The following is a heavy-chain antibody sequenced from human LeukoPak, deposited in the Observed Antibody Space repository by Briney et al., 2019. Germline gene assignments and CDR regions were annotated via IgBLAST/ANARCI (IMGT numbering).Heavy chain of an antibody. D-gene: IGHD3-22*01. J-gene: IGHJ4*02. CDR3: ARATYYYDSSGYYSFDY. CDR1: GGSFSGYY. Sequence: SETLSLTCAVYGGSFSGYYWSWIRQPPGKGLEWIGEINHGGSTNYNPSLKSRVTISVDTSKNQFSLKLSSVTAADTAVYYCARATYYYDSSGYYSFDYWGQGTLVTASS. V-gene: IGHV4-34*01. CDR2: INHGGST.